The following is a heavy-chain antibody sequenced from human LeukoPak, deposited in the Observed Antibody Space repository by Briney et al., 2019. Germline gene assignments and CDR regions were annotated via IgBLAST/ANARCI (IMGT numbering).Heavy chain of an antibody. CDR2: IYHSGST. CDR3: ARGGGDYGDYYLDY. V-gene: IGHV4-4*02. J-gene: IGHJ4*02. Sequence: PSETLSLTCAVSGGSISSSNWWSWVRQPPGKWLEWIGEIYHSGSTNYNPSLKSRVTISVDKSKNQFSLKLSSVTAADTAVYYCARGGGDYGDYYLDYWGQGTLVTVSS. CDR1: GGSISSSNW. D-gene: IGHD4-17*01.